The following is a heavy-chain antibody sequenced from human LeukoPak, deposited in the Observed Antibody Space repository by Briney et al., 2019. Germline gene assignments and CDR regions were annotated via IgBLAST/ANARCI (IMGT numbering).Heavy chain of an antibody. CDR1: GFTFSSYA. V-gene: IGHV3-30-3*01. CDR3: ARDRDYYDSSGYWGYFDY. J-gene: IGHJ4*02. Sequence: PGGSLRLACAAAGFTFSSYAMHWVRQAAGKGLEWVAVISYDGSNKYYADSGKGRFTISRDNSKNTLYLQMNSLRAEDTAVYYCARDRDYYDSSGYWGYFDYWGQGTLVTVSS. CDR2: ISYDGSNK. D-gene: IGHD3-22*01.